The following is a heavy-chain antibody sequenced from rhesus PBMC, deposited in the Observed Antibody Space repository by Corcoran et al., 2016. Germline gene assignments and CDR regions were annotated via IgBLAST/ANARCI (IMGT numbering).Heavy chain of an antibody. Sequence: QVQLQESGPGLVKPSETLSVTCAVSGGSISSSYWSWIRQAPGKGLEWIGYINGSGSSTNYNPSLKSLVTISTDTSKNQFSLKLSSVTAADTAVYYCAREYWHWGDYTYFDYWGQGVLVTVSS. CDR3: AREYWHWGDYTYFDY. V-gene: IGHV4-169*02. CDR2: INGSGSST. J-gene: IGHJ4*01. D-gene: IGHD3-34*01. CDR1: GGSISSSY.